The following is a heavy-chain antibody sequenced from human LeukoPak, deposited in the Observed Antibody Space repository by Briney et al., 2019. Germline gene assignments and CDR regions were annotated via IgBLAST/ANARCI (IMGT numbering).Heavy chain of an antibody. CDR3: ARGMLRYSSSSSLDY. J-gene: IGHJ4*02. Sequence: SETLSLTCTVSGGSISTYYWSWIRQPPGKGLEWIGYIYYTGSTNYNPSLKSRVTISVDTSKNQFSLKLRSVSAADTAAYYCARGMLRYSSSSSLDYWGQGTLVTVSS. V-gene: IGHV4-59*08. CDR1: GGSISTYY. CDR2: IYYTGST. D-gene: IGHD6-6*01.